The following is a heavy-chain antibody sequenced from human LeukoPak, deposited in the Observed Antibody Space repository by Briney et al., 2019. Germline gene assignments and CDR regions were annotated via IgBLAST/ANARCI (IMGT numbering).Heavy chain of an antibody. V-gene: IGHV3-66*01. D-gene: IGHD2/OR15-2a*01. Sequence: PGGSLRLSCAASGFTFSSYWMSWVRQAPGKGLEWVSVIYSGGSTYYADSVKGRFTISRDNSKNTLYLQMNSLRAEDTAVYYCARDKGISEDAFDIWGQGTMVTVSS. J-gene: IGHJ3*02. CDR3: ARDKGISEDAFDI. CDR1: GFTFSSYW. CDR2: IYSGGST.